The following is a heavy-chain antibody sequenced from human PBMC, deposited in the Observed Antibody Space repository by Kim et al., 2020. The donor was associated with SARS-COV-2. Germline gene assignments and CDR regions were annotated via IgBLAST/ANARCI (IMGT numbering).Heavy chain of an antibody. V-gene: IGHV3-23*01. J-gene: IGHJ4*02. CDR1: GFTFSSYA. D-gene: IGHD1-26*01. CDR3: AQTSPWELRGRVGDLLDY. CDR2: ISGSGGST. Sequence: GGSLRLSCAASGFTFSSYAMSWVRQAPGKGLEWVSAISGSGGSTYYADSVKGRFTISRDNSKNTLYLQMNSLRAEDTAVYYCAQTSPWELRGRVGDLLDYWGQGTLVTVSS.